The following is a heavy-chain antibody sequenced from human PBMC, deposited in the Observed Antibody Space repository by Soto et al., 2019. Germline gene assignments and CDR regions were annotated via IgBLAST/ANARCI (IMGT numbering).Heavy chain of an antibody. V-gene: IGHV3-23*01. D-gene: IGHD6-13*01. CDR1: GFTFSSYA. CDR2: ISGSGGST. J-gene: IGHJ6*02. Sequence: GGSLRLSCAASGFTFSSYAMSWVRQAPGKGLEWVSAISGSGGSTYYADSVKGRFTISRDNSKNTLYLQMNSLRAEDTAVYYCAKDLEGSSRSYYYYGMDVWGQGTTVTVSS. CDR3: AKDLEGSSRSYYYYGMDV.